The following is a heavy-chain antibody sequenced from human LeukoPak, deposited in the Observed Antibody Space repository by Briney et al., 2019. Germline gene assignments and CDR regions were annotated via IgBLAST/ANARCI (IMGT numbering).Heavy chain of an antibody. CDR3: AREATWGEWYFDH. CDR2: IADDGGVK. J-gene: IGHJ4*02. D-gene: IGHD3-16*01. CDR1: GITFSRHG. Sequence: PGRSLRLSCVASGITFSRHGMDWVGQAPGKGLEWVAVIADDGGVKQYADSVKGRFTVSRDNSKSTLYLQMNGLSVEDTAIYYCAREATWGEWYFDHWGQGTPVTVSS. V-gene: IGHV3-30*03.